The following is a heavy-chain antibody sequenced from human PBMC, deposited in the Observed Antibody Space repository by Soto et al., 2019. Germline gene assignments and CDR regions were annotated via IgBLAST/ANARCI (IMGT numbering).Heavy chain of an antibody. CDR1: GGSISSSSYY. J-gene: IGHJ4*02. CDR2: IYHSGST. CDR3: ARRGDSSGYSDYILDY. V-gene: IGHV4-39*01. Sequence: TSETLSLTCTVSGGSISSSSYYWGWIRQPPGKGLEWIGSIYHSGSTYYDPSLKSRVTISVDTSKNQFSLKLSSVTAADTAVYYCARRGDSSGYSDYILDYWGQGTLVTVSS. D-gene: IGHD3-22*01.